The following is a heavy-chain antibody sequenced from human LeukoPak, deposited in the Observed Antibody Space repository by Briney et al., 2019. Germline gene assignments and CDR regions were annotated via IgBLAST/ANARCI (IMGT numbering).Heavy chain of an antibody. J-gene: IGHJ4*02. CDR3: TTVDYDYVWGSYRSYSDY. CDR1: GFTFSNAW. D-gene: IGHD3-16*02. V-gene: IGHV3-15*01. CDR2: IKSKTDGGTT. Sequence: GGSLRLSCAASGFTFSNAWMSWVRQAPGKGLEWVGRIKSKTDGGTTDYAAPVKGRFTISRDDSKNTLYLQMNSLKTEDTAVYYCTTVDYDYVWGSYRSYSDYWGQGTLVTVSS.